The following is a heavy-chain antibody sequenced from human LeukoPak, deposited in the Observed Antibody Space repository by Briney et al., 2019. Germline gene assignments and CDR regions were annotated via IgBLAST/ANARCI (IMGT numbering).Heavy chain of an antibody. CDR3: ARAAEYSSGWYLFDY. J-gene: IGHJ4*02. CDR2: IYPTGST. D-gene: IGHD6-19*01. CDR1: GGSISSFY. V-gene: IGHV4-4*07. Sequence: SETLSLTCTVSGGSISSFYWTWIRQPAGKGLEWIGRIYPTGSTNYNPSLKSRVTMSVDTSKNQFSLKLSSVTAADTAMYYCARAAEYSSGWYLFDYWGQGTLVTVSA.